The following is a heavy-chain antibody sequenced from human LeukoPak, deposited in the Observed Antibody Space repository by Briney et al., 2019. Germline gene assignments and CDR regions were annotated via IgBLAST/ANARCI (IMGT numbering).Heavy chain of an antibody. V-gene: IGHV3-21*01. D-gene: IGHD2/OR15-2a*01. J-gene: IGHJ4*02. CDR1: GFRFSDYA. CDR3: AKSSFSDFDY. Sequence: GGSLRLSCAASGFRFSDYAMHWVRQAPGKGLEWHSSISHDSDSVFYADSVRDRFIISRDNAQKTLFLQMSSLSGEDTAVYYCAKSSFSDFDYWGQGTLVTVSS. CDR2: ISHDSDSV.